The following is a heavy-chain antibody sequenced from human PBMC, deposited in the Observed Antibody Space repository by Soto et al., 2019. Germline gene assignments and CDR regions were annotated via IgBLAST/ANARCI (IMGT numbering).Heavy chain of an antibody. CDR2: MNPNSGNT. CDR3: ARRGVCISTSCFIRGYYYYGMDV. V-gene: IGHV1-8*01. CDR1: GYTFTSYD. J-gene: IGHJ6*02. Sequence: ASVKVSCKASGYTFTSYDINWVRQATGQGLEWMGWMNPNSGNTGYAQKFQGRVTMTRNTSISTAYMELSSLRSEDTAVYYCARRGVCISTSCFIRGYYYYGMDVWGQGTTVTVSS. D-gene: IGHD2-2*01.